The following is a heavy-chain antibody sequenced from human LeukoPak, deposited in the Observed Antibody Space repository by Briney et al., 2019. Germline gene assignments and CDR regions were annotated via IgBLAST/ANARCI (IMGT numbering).Heavy chain of an antibody. CDR3: ARHGTPLRYGSGNYYKGAPFDY. Sequence: PSETLSLTCAVYGGSFSGYYWSWIRQPPGKGLEWIVEINHSVSTNYNPSLKSRVTISVDPSTNQFSLKLSSVTAADTAVYYCARHGTPLRYGSGNYYKGAPFDYWGQGTLVTVSS. J-gene: IGHJ4*02. CDR1: GGSFSGYY. CDR2: INHSVST. V-gene: IGHV4-34*01. D-gene: IGHD3-10*01.